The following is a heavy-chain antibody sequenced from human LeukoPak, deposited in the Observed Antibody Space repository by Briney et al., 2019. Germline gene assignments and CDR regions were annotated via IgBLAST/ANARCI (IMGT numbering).Heavy chain of an antibody. Sequence: GGSLRLSCAASGFTFSSYAMSWVRQAPGKGLEWVSAISGSGGSTYYADSVKGRFTISRDNSKNTLCLQMNSLRAEDTAVYYCAKRAYYYDSSGYQYYFDYWGQGTLVTVSS. D-gene: IGHD3-22*01. CDR1: GFTFSSYA. V-gene: IGHV3-23*01. CDR3: AKRAYYYDSSGYQYYFDY. CDR2: ISGSGGST. J-gene: IGHJ4*02.